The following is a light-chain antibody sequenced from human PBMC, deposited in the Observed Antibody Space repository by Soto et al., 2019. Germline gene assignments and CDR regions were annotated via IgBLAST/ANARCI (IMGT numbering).Light chain of an antibody. CDR3: SSYTTSNTRQIV. V-gene: IGLV2-14*03. Sequence: QSVLTQPASVSGSPGQSIIISCPGTSSDVGGYNYVSWYQHHPGKAPKLIIYDVSNRPSGVSIRFSGSKSDNTASLTISGLQPEDEADYHCSSYTTSNTRQIVFGTGTKVTVL. CDR1: SSDVGGYNY. J-gene: IGLJ1*01. CDR2: DVS.